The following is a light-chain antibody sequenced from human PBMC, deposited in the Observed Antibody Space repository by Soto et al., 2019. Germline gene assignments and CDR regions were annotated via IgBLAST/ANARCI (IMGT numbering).Light chain of an antibody. CDR3: QQRSNWPLT. J-gene: IGKJ4*01. CDR1: QSVSSY. Sequence: EIVLTQSPATLSLSPGESATLSCRASQSVSSYLAWYQQKLGQAPRLLIYDASNRATAIPARFSGSGSGTDFTLTISSLEPEDFAVYYCQQRSNWPLTFGGGTKVEIK. CDR2: DAS. V-gene: IGKV3-11*01.